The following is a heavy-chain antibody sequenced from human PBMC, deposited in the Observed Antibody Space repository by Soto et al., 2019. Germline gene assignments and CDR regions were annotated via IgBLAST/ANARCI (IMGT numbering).Heavy chain of an antibody. J-gene: IGHJ4*02. V-gene: IGHV1-18*01. CDR2: ISASTGNT. D-gene: IGHD2-8*01. Sequence: QVQLVQAGAEVKKPGASVKVSCKASGYTFTSYGISWVRQAPGHGLEWMGWISASTGNTNYPQKLQGRVTMTTDTSASTADMELRSMRSYDTAVYYCATVCCGITTRDSWRQGTLVTVSS. CDR3: ATVCCGITTRDS. CDR1: GYTFTSYG.